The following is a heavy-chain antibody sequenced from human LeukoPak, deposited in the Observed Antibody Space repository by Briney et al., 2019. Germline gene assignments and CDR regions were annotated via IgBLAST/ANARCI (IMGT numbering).Heavy chain of an antibody. D-gene: IGHD2-15*01. V-gene: IGHV4-59*01. CDR1: GDSISSYY. J-gene: IGHJ6*03. CDR2: FYYSGTT. CDR3: ASASGGYYQYYMDV. Sequence: PSETLSLTCTVSGDSISSYYWTWIRQPPGRGLEYIGYFYYSGTTNYNPSLKSRVTISVDTSKSQLSLKLRSVTAADTAVYYCASASGGYYQYYMDVWGKGTTVTVAS.